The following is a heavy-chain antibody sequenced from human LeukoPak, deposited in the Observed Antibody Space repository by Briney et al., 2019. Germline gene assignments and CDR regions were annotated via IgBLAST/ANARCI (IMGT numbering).Heavy chain of an antibody. CDR2: IYYSGST. V-gene: IGHV4-59*01. CDR3: ARGGVGAFDI. J-gene: IGHJ3*02. CDR1: GGSFSGYY. Sequence: PSETLSLTCAVYGGSFSGYYWSWIRQPPGKGLEWIGYIYYSGSTNYNPSLKSRVTISVDTSKNQFSLKLSSVTAADTAVYYCARGGVGAFDIWGQGTMVTVSS. D-gene: IGHD3-3*01.